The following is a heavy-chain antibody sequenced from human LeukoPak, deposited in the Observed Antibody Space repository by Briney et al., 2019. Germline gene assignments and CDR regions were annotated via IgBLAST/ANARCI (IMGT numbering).Heavy chain of an antibody. J-gene: IGHJ4*02. CDR1: GFTFSSYS. CDR2: ISSSSSTI. V-gene: IGHV3-48*04. D-gene: IGHD3-10*01. CDR3: ARHLGDTITMVRGAAAY. Sequence: GGSLRLSCAASGFTFSSYSMNWVRQAPGKGLEWVSYISSSSSTIYYADSVKGRFTISRDNAKNSLYLQMNSLRAEDTAVYYCARHLGDTITMVRGAAAYWGQGTLVTVSS.